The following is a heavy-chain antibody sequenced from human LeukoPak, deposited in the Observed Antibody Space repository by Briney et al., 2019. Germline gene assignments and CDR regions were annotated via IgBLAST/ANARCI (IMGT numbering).Heavy chain of an antibody. CDR2: IWYDGSNK. Sequence: PGGSLRLSCAASGFTFSSYGMHWVRQAPGKGLEWVAVIWYDGSNKYYADSVKGRFTISRDNSRNTLYLQMNSLRAEDTAVYYCAKDSHYGGGNWFDPWGQGTLVTVSS. D-gene: IGHD4-23*01. CDR1: GFTFSSYG. V-gene: IGHV3-33*06. CDR3: AKDSHYGGGNWFDP. J-gene: IGHJ5*02.